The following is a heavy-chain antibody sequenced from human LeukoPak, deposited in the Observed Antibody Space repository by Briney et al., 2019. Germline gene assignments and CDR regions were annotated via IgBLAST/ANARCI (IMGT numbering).Heavy chain of an antibody. Sequence: ASVKVSCKASGYTFTSYYMLWVRQAPGQGLEWMGIINLSGGSTRYAQRFQGRITMTRDTSTSTVYMELSSLRSEDTAVYYCARGDCGSTSCYYFDYWGQGTLVTVSS. V-gene: IGHV1-46*01. CDR2: INLSGGST. CDR3: ARGDCGSTSCYYFDY. J-gene: IGHJ4*02. CDR1: GYTFTSYY. D-gene: IGHD2-2*01.